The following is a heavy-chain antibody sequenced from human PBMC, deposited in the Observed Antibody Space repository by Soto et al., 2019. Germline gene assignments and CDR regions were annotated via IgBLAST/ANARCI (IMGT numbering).Heavy chain of an antibody. D-gene: IGHD3-10*01. V-gene: IGHV3-23*01. J-gene: IGHJ4*02. CDR3: AKAFLGELLQHFDY. CDR2: ISGSGGST. CDR1: GFTFSSYA. Sequence: EVQLLESGGGLVQPGGSLRLSCAASGFTFSSYAMSWVRQAPGKGLEWVSAISGSGGSTYYADSVKGRFTISRDNXXNTLYLQMNSLRAEDTAVYYCAKAFLGELLQHFDYWGQGTLVTVSS.